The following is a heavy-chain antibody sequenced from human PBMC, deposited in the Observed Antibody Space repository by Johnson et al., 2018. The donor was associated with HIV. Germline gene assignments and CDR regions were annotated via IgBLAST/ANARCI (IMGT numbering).Heavy chain of an antibody. J-gene: IGHJ3*02. Sequence: MLLVESGGALVQPGGSLRLSCEVSGFTISTFWMHWVRQVPGKGLMWVSRISGDGSSSSYADSVKGRFTIPRDNAKNTLYLQLNSLRVEDTAIYYCAKNFGKILAAGGLEVGDAFDIWGQGTMVTVSS. V-gene: IGHV3-74*02. D-gene: IGHD6-13*01. CDR2: ISGDGSSS. CDR3: AKNFGKILAAGGLEVGDAFDI. CDR1: GFTISTFW.